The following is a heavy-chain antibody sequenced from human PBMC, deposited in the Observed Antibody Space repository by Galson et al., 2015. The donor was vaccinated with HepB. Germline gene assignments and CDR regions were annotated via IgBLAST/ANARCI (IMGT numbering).Heavy chain of an antibody. J-gene: IGHJ4*02. V-gene: IGHV2-70*11. CDR1: GSSLTTSGMC. CDR3: ARMSGGSLYFDY. CDR2: IDWDDDK. Sequence: PALVNPTQTCTLTCSFSGSSLTTSGMCVSWIRRPPGKALEWHARIDWDDDKYYSTYLKTRHTISKDTAKNQVVLTMTNMDPVDTATYYCARMSGGSLYFDYWGQGTLVTVSS. D-gene: IGHD6-25*01.